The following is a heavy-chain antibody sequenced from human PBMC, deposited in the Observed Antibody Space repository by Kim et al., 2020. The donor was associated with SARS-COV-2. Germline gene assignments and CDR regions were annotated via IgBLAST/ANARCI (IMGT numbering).Heavy chain of an antibody. Sequence: SETLSLTCTVSGGSISSGGYYWSWIRQHPGKGLEWIGYIYYSGSTYYNPSLKSRVTISVDTSKNQFSLKLSSVTAADTAVYYCARDTSSWYPGHFDYWGQGTLVTVSS. CDR2: IYYSGST. D-gene: IGHD6-13*01. V-gene: IGHV4-31*03. CDR1: GGSISSGGYY. J-gene: IGHJ4*02. CDR3: ARDTSSWYPGHFDY.